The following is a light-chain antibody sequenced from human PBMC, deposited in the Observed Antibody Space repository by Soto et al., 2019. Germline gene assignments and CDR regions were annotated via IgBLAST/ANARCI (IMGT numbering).Light chain of an antibody. CDR2: SNN. Sequence: QSVLTQPPSASGTPGQRVTISCSGSSSNIGSNTVNWYQQLSGTAPKLLIYSNNQRPSGVPDRFSGSKSGTSASLAISGLQSDDEADYYCAAWYDSLNCFVVFGGGTKLTVL. J-gene: IGLJ2*01. V-gene: IGLV1-44*01. CDR3: AAWYDSLNCFVV. CDR1: SSNIGSNT.